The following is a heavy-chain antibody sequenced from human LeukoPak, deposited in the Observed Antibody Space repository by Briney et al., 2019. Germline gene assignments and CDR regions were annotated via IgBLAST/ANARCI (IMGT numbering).Heavy chain of an antibody. CDR3: ASHQYYDLPGGAFDI. CDR2: IYHSGST. V-gene: IGHV4-59*08. Sequence: TSETLSLTCTVSGGSMSTYYWSWIRQPPGKGLEWIGYIYHSGSTNYNPSLKSRVTISVDTSKNHFSLKLSSVTAADTAVYYCASHQYYDLPGGAFDIWGLGTMVTVSS. CDR1: GGSMSTYY. J-gene: IGHJ3*02. D-gene: IGHD3-3*01.